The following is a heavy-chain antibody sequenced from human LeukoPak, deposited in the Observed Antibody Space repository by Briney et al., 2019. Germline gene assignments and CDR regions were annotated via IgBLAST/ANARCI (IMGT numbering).Heavy chain of an antibody. D-gene: IGHD2-2*01. CDR2: IKQDGSEK. Sequence: GGSLRLSCAASGFTFSSYWMSWVRQAPGKGLEWVANIKQDGSEKYYVDSVKGRFTTSRDNAKNSLYLQMNSLRAEDTAVYYCAREPLSYYYYYYMDVWGKGTTVTVSS. J-gene: IGHJ6*03. CDR1: GFTFSSYW. CDR3: AREPLSYYYYYYMDV. V-gene: IGHV3-7*01.